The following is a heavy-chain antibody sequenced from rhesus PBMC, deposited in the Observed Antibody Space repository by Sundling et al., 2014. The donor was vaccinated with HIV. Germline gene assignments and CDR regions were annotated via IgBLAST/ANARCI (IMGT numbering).Heavy chain of an antibody. D-gene: IGHD2-8*01. Sequence: QVQLVQSGAEVKKPGSSVKVSCKASGYTYIHWVRQAPGQGLEWMGEINPKTGGTNYAQKFQGRVTMTRDTSTSTAYMELSSLRSEDTAIYYCARDSPTYCSGGVCYARVLDYWGQGVLVTVSS. J-gene: IGHJ4*01. CDR2: INPKTGGT. CDR3: ARDSPTYCSGGVCYARVLDY. CDR1: GYTY. V-gene: IGHV1-138*01.